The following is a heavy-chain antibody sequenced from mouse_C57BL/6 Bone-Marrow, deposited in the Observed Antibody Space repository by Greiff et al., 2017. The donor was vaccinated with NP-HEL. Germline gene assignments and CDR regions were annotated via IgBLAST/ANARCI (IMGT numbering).Heavy chain of an antibody. CDR1: GYTFTSYW. D-gene: IGHD2-2*01. CDR2: IDPSDSYT. Sequence: QVQLQQPGAELVMPGASVKLSCKASGYTFTSYWMHWVKQRPGQGLEWIGEIDPSDSYTNYNQKFKGKSTLTVDKSSSTAYMQLSSLTSEDSAVYYCVSSTMVTTDYYAMDYWGQGTSVTVSS. V-gene: IGHV1-69*01. CDR3: VSSTMVTTDYYAMDY. J-gene: IGHJ4*01.